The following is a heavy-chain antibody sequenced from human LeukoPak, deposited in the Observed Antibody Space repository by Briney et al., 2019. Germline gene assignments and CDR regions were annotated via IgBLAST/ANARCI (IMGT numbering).Heavy chain of an antibody. V-gene: IGHV4-4*07. Sequence: SETLSLTCTVSGGSISNYYWSWIRQPAGKGLEWIGHIYPNGNTNYNPSLKSRVTMSTDTSKNHFTLRLTSVTATDTAVYYCARKGISAMAGAFDIWGQGILVTVSS. CDR2: IYPNGNT. CDR3: ARKGISAMAGAFDI. CDR1: GGSISNYY. D-gene: IGHD2-8*01. J-gene: IGHJ3*02.